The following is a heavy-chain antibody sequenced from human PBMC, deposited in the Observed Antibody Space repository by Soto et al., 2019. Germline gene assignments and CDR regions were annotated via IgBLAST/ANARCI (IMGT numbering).Heavy chain of an antibody. CDR1: GGSVNSGSHF. J-gene: IGHJ4*02. Sequence: TLSLTCSVSGGSVNSGSHFWTWIRQPPGKGLEWIGYVFYSGATNYSPSLKSRAAISMDTSKSQFSLSLTSVTAADTAVYYCARAGFSYGHLLFWGQGIRVTVSS. CDR3: ARAGFSYGHLLF. V-gene: IGHV4-30-4*08. D-gene: IGHD3-10*01. CDR2: VFYSGAT.